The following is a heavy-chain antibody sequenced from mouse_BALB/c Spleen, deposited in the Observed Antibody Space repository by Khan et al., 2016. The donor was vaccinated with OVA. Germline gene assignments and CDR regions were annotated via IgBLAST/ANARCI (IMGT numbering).Heavy chain of an antibody. J-gene: IGHJ3*01. V-gene: IGHV5-6*01. D-gene: IGHD1-1*01. CDR3: VRHNYGPFAY. CDR1: GFTFSTFA. Sequence: EVELVESGGDLVKPGGSLKLSCAAAGFTFSTFAMSWVRQTPDKRLEWVATINTAGDYIYYPDSVKGRFTISRDNAKNTLYLQMSSLRSEDTARYYCVRHNYGPFAYWGQGTLVTVSA. CDR2: INTAGDYI.